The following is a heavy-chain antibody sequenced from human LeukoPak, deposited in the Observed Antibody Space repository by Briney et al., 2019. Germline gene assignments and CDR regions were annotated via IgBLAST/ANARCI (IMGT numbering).Heavy chain of an antibody. Sequence: GSLRLSCAASGFTFSSYGMHWVRQAPGKGLEWVAVISYDGSNKYYADSVKGRFTISRDNSKSTLYLQVNSLRAEDTAVYYCAKESGTYYYDSSGYLTAGGFDYWGQGTLVTVSS. V-gene: IGHV3-30*18. CDR1: GFTFSSYG. CDR3: AKESGTYYYDSSGYLTAGGFDY. D-gene: IGHD3-22*01. J-gene: IGHJ4*02. CDR2: ISYDGSNK.